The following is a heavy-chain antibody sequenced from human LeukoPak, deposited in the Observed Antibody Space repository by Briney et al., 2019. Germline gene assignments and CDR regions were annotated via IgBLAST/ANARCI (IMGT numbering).Heavy chain of an antibody. J-gene: IGHJ4*02. CDR2: LSGGGGST. V-gene: IGHV3-23*01. CDR1: GFTFSSYA. CDR3: ARDGRGDTSTRSYFDH. Sequence: PGGSLRLSCAASGFTFSSYAMSWVRQAPGKGLEWVSALSGGGGSTYYADSVKGRFTISRDNSKNSLYLQMNSLRAEDSAVYYCARDGRGDTSTRSYFDHWGQGTLVTVSS. D-gene: IGHD1-1*01.